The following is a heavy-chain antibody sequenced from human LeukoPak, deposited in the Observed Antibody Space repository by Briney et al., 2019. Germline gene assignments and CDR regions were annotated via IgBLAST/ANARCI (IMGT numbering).Heavy chain of an antibody. CDR2: IKQDGSEK. Sequence: GGSLRLSCAASRFIFSSYEMNWLRQAPGRGLEWVANIKQDGSEKYYVDSVKGRFTISRDNAKNSLYLQMNSLRAEDTAVYYCARDGPQYLDCSSTSCYSDYWGQGTLVTVSS. CDR3: ARDGPQYLDCSSTSCYSDY. J-gene: IGHJ4*02. CDR1: RFIFSSYE. V-gene: IGHV3-7*01. D-gene: IGHD2-2*01.